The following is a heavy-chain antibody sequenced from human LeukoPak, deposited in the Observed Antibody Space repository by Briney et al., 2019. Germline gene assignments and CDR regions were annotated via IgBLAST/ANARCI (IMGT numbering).Heavy chain of an antibody. D-gene: IGHD3-10*01. CDR3: ARQALGFGELDY. CDR2: IYHSGST. CDR1: GGSISSYY. Sequence: SETLSLTCTVSGGSISSYYWSWIRQPPGKGLEWIGYIYHSGSTNYNPSLKSRVTISVDTSKNQFSLKLSSVTAADTAVYYCARQALGFGELDYWGQGTLVTVSS. J-gene: IGHJ4*02. V-gene: IGHV4-59*08.